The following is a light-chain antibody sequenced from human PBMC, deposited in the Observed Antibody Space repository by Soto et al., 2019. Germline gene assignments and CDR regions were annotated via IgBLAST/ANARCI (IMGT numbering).Light chain of an antibody. J-gene: IGKJ1*01. V-gene: IGKV3-20*01. CDR2: GAS. CDR1: QSVSSSY. Sequence: EIVLTQSPGTLSLSPGERATLSCRASQSVSSSYLAWYQQKPGQAPRLLIYGASSRATGIPDRFSGSGSGTEFTLTISRLEPEDFAVYYCQQYGSSPWTFGQGTKVDIK. CDR3: QQYGSSPWT.